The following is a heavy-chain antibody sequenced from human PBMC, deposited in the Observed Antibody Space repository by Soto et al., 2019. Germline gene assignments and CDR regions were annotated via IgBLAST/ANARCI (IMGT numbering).Heavy chain of an antibody. D-gene: IGHD5-18*01. CDR3: ARDFGYSYGYYDY. Sequence: EVQLVETGGGLIQPGGSLILSCAASGFTVSSNYMSWVRQAPGKGLEWVSVIYSGGSTYYADSVKGRFTISRDNSKNTLYLQMNSLRAEDTAVYYCARDFGYSYGYYDYWGQGTLVTVSS. J-gene: IGHJ4*02. CDR1: GFTVSSNY. CDR2: IYSGGST. V-gene: IGHV3-53*02.